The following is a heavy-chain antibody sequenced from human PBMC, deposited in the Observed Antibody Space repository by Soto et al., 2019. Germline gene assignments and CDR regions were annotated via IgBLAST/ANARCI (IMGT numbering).Heavy chain of an antibody. D-gene: IGHD1-26*01. CDR2: IYYSETT. Sequence: SRSLARTPTSDVGSSSNGEYCCSCILQPPGKGLEWIGYIYYSETTYYNPSLKSRLIISVDKSKNQFSLKLSSVTAADTAVYYCDAATSDSYSFSFDD. J-gene: IGHJ4*01. CDR3: DAATSDSYSFSFDD. CDR1: VGSSSNGEYC. V-gene: IGHV4-30-4*01.